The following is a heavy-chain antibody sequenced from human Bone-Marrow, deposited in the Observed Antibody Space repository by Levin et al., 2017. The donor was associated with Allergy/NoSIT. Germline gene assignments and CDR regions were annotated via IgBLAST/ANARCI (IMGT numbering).Heavy chain of an antibody. V-gene: IGHV4-59*01. D-gene: IGHD4-11*01. CDR3: ARESPLQYRIYYYYYMDV. CDR1: GGSISSYY. CDR2: IYYSGST. Sequence: PSETLSLTCTVSGGSISSYYWSWIRQPPGKGLEWIGYIYYSGSTNYNPSLKSRVTISVDTSKNQFSLKLSSVTAADTAVYYCARESPLQYRIYYYYYMDVWGKGTTVTVSS. J-gene: IGHJ6*03.